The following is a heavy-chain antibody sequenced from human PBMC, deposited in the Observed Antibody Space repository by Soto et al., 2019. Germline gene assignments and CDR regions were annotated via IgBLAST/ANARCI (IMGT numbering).Heavy chain of an antibody. J-gene: IGHJ4*02. CDR1: GGSTSSGDYY. CDR2: IYYSGST. D-gene: IGHD2-21*02. CDR3: ARWAVTAIDY. V-gene: IGHV4-30-4*01. Sequence: SETLSLTCTVSGGSTSSGDYYWSWIRQPPGKGLEWIGYIYYSGSTYYNPSLKSRVTISVDTSKNQFSLKLSSVTAADTAVYYCARWAVTAIDYWGQGTLVTVSS.